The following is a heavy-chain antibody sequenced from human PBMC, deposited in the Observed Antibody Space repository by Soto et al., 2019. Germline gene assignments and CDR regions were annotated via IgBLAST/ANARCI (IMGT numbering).Heavy chain of an antibody. Sequence: SVKVSCKASGFTFTSSAVQWVRQARGQRLEWIGWIVVGSGNTNYAQKFQERVTITRDMSTSTAYMELSSLRSEDTAVYYCAAWAGTTINWFAPWGQGTRVTVSS. CDR2: IVVGSGNT. V-gene: IGHV1-58*01. D-gene: IGHD6-19*01. CDR3: AAWAGTTINWFAP. CDR1: GFTFTSSA. J-gene: IGHJ5*02.